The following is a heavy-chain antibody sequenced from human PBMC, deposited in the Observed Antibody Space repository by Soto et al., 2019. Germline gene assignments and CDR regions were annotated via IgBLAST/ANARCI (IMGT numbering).Heavy chain of an antibody. CDR3: ARELGYYDSSGYYGEYYYYYGMDV. Sequence: GGSLRLSCAASGFTFSSYWMSWVRQAPGKGLEWVANIKQDGSEKYYVDSVKGRFTISRDNAKNSLYLQMNSLRAEDTAVYYCARELGYYDSSGYYGEYYYYYGMDVWGQGTTVTVSS. J-gene: IGHJ6*02. V-gene: IGHV3-7*05. CDR2: IKQDGSEK. CDR1: GFTFSSYW. D-gene: IGHD3-22*01.